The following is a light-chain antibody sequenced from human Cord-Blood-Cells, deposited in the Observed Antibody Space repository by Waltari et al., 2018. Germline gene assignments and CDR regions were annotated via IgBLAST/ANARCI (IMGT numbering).Light chain of an antibody. CDR2: RAS. CDR3: QQYNNWPPIT. CDR1: QSVSSN. Sequence: EIVMTQSPATLSVSPGERATLSCRASQSVSSNLPWYQQKPGQAPSLLIYRASTRATGIPARCSGSGSGTEFTLTISSLQSEDFAVYYCQQYNNWPPITFSQETRLEIK. V-gene: IGKV3-15*01. J-gene: IGKJ5*01.